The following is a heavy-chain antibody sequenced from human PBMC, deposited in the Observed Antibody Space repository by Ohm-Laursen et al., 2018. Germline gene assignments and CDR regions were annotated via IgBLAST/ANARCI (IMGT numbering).Heavy chain of an antibody. CDR1: GFTFNSYW. J-gene: IGHJ4*02. V-gene: IGHV3-7*01. CDR2: IKQDGGEK. D-gene: IGHD4-23*01. Sequence: SLRLSCSASGFTFNSYWMNWVRQASGKGLEWVANIKQDGGEKYYVDSVRGRFIISRDNAKNSLYLQMNSLRAEDTAVYYCARDGGKGWTYTFEYWGQGTLVTVSS. CDR3: ARDGGKGWTYTFEY.